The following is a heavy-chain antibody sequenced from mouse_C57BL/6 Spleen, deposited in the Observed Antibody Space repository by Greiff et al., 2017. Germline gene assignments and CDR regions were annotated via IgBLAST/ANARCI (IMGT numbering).Heavy chain of an antibody. Sequence: ESGPGLVKPSQSLSLTCSVTGYSITSGYYWNWIRQFPGNKLEWMGYISYDGSNNYNPSLKNRISITRDTSKNQFFLKLNSVTTEDTATYYCARSLYYGSSFDVWGTGTTVTVSS. CDR1: GYSITSGYY. V-gene: IGHV3-6*01. D-gene: IGHD1-1*01. CDR3: ARSLYYGSSFDV. J-gene: IGHJ1*03. CDR2: ISYDGSN.